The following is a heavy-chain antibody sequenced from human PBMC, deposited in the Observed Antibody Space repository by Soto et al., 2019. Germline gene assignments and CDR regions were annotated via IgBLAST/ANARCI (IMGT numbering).Heavy chain of an antibody. CDR3: ARNYYDSSGCFLFDY. CDR1: GGSISSYY. CDR2: IYYSGST. D-gene: IGHD3-22*01. J-gene: IGHJ4*02. V-gene: IGHV4-59*01. Sequence: SETLSLTCTVSGGSISSYYWSWIRQPPGKGLEWIGYIYYSGSTNYNPSLKSRVTISVDTSKNQFSLKLSSVTAADTAVYYCARNYYDSSGCFLFDYWGQGTLVTVSS.